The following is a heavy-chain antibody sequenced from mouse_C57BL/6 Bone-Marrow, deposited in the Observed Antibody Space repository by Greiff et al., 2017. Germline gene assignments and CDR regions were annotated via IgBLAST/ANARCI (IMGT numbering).Heavy chain of an antibody. J-gene: IGHJ4*01. CDR1: GYTFTDHT. D-gene: IGHD2-2*01. V-gene: IGHV1-78*01. CDR3: ARERMVTPTAYYYAMDY. CDR2: IYPRDGST. Sequence: VQGVESDAELVKPGASVKISCKVSGYTFTDHTIHWMKQRPEQGLEWIGYIYPRDGSTKYNEKFKGKATLTADKSSSTAYMQLNSLTSEDSAVYFCARERMVTPTAYYYAMDYWGQGTSVTVSS.